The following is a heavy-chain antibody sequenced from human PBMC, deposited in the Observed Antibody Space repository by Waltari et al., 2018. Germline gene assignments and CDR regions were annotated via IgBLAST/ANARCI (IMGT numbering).Heavy chain of an antibody. CDR2: INSDGSST. CDR3: AREPGVKLRSIRGYYMDV. V-gene: IGHV3-74*01. J-gene: IGHJ6*03. Sequence: EVQLVESGGGLVQPGGSLRLSCGASGFTFSTYWMHWVRQAPGKGLVWVSRINSDGSSTNYADSVKGRFTISRDNAKNTLYLQTNSLRAEDTAVYYCAREPGVKLRSIRGYYMDVWGKGTTVTISS. CDR1: GFTFSTYW. D-gene: IGHD3-3*01.